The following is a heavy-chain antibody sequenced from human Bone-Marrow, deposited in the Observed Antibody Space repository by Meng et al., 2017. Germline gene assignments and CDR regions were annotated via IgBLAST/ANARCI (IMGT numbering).Heavy chain of an antibody. CDR3: AREVSPYYYGSGSENWFDP. J-gene: IGHJ5*02. V-gene: IGHV4-61*01. D-gene: IGHD3-10*01. CDR1: GGSVSSGSYY. Sequence: QVQRQESGPGLVGPSETLSLTCTVSGGSVSSGSYYWSWIRQPPGKGLEWIGYIYYSGSTNYNPSLKSRVTISVDTSKNQFSLKLSSVTAADTAVYYCAREVSPYYYGSGSENWFDPWGQGTLVTVSS. CDR2: IYYSGST.